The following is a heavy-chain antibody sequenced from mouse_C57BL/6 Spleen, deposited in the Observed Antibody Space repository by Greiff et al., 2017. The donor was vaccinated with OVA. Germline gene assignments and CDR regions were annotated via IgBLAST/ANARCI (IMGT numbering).Heavy chain of an antibody. J-gene: IGHJ4*01. Sequence: EVKLVESVAELVRPGASVKLSCTASGFNIKNTYMHWVKQRPEQGLEWIGRIDPANGNTKYAPKFQGKATITADTSSNTAYLQLSSLTSEDTAIYYCARPPLTGTDAMDYWGQGTSVTVSS. CDR1: GFNIKNTY. D-gene: IGHD4-1*01. CDR3: ARPPLTGTDAMDY. CDR2: IDPANGNT. V-gene: IGHV14-3*01.